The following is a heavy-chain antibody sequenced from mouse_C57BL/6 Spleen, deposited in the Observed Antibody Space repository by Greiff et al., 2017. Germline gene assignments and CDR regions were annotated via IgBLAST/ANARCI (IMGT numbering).Heavy chain of an antibody. Sequence: QVQLQQSGPELVKPGASVKISCKASGYAFSSSWMNWVKPRPGKGLEWIGRIYPGDGVSNYNGKFKGKATLTADKSSSTAYMQLSSRTSEDSAVYVCARAGYGGSHWYFDVWGKGTTVTVSS. CDR3: ARAGYGGSHWYFDV. D-gene: IGHD1-1*01. J-gene: IGHJ1*03. CDR1: GYAFSSSW. CDR2: IYPGDGVS. V-gene: IGHV1-82*01.